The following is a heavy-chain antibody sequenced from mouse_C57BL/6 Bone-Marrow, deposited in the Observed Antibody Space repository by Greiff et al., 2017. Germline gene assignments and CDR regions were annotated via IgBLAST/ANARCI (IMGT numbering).Heavy chain of an antibody. CDR1: GYTFTSYW. CDR3: ASSSYGYFDV. CDR2: IDPSDSYT. Sequence: QVQLQQPGAELVMPGASVKLSCKASGYTFTSYWMHWVKQRPGQGLEWIGEIDPSDSYTNYNQKFKGKATLTVDKSSNTAYMQLSSLTSEGSAVYYCASSSYGYFDVWGTGTTVTVSS. D-gene: IGHD1-1*01. J-gene: IGHJ1*03. V-gene: IGHV1-69*01.